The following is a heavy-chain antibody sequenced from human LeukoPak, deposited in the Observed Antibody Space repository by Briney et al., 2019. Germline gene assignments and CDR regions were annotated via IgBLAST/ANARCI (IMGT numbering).Heavy chain of an antibody. Sequence: KPSETLSLTCAVYGGSFSGYYWSWIRQPPGKGLEWIGEINHSGSTNYNPSLKSRVTISVDTSKNQFSLKLSSVTAADTAVYYCARTHIVLMVYAMTRYYYYYGMDVWGQGTTVTVSS. J-gene: IGHJ6*02. D-gene: IGHD2-8*01. CDR3: ARTHIVLMVYAMTRYYYYYGMDV. V-gene: IGHV4-34*01. CDR2: INHSGST. CDR1: GGSFSGYY.